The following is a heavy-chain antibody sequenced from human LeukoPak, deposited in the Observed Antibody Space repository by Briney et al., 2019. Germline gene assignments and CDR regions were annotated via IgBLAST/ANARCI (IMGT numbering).Heavy chain of an antibody. J-gene: IGHJ3*02. CDR3: AREDDGFDI. CDR2: IHSGGST. V-gene: IGHV3-53*04. CDR1: GFTVTENY. Sequence: GGSLRLSCAASGFTVTENYMSWVRQAPGKGLEWVSIIHSGGSTYYVDSVKGRFTISRHISKNTVYLQMNNLSPEDTAVYYCAREDDGFDIWGQGTVVTVSS.